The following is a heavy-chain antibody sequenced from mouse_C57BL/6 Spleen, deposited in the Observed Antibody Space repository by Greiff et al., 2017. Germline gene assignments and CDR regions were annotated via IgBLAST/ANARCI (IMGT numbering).Heavy chain of an antibody. CDR2: IDPEDGAT. CDR3: ASLYYDYDVGY. CDR1: GFNITDYY. D-gene: IGHD2-4*01. J-gene: IGHJ2*01. V-gene: IGHV14-2*01. Sequence: EVQVVESGAELVKPGASVKLSCTASGFNITDYYLHWVKQRTEQGLEWIGRIDPEDGATKYAPKFQGKATITADPSSNTAYLQLSSLTSEDTAVYYCASLYYDYDVGYWGQGTTLTVSS.